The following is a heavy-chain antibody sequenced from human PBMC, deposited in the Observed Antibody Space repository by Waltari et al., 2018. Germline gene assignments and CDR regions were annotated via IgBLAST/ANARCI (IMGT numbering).Heavy chain of an antibody. D-gene: IGHD6-25*01. Sequence: QVQLQESGPGLVKPSETLSLTCTVSGGSISSYYWSWIRQPPGKGLEWIGYIDYSGSTNYTPPLKSRVTISVDTSKNQFSLKLSSVTAADTAVYYCARVPYIGQRRIPYYFDYWGQGTLVTVSS. J-gene: IGHJ4*02. CDR1: GGSISSYY. CDR2: IDYSGST. V-gene: IGHV4-59*01. CDR3: ARVPYIGQRRIPYYFDY.